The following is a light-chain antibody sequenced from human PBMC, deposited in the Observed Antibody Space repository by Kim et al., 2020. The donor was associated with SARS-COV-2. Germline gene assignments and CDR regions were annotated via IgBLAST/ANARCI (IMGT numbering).Light chain of an antibody. CDR2: QDS. CDR1: KLGDKY. J-gene: IGLJ3*02. CDR3: QAWDSSTAV. V-gene: IGLV3-1*01. Sequence: VSPGQTASITCSGEKLGDKYACWYQKKPGQSPVLVIYQDSKRPSGIPERFSGSNSGNTATLTISGTQAMDEADYYCQAWDSSTAVFGGGTQLTVL.